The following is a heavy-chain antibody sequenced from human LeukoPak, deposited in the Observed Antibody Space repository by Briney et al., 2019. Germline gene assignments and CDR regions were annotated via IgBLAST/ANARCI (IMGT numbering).Heavy chain of an antibody. CDR2: ISYDGSNK. D-gene: IGHD3-16*01. CDR1: GFTFSSYA. Sequence: GGSLRLSCAASGFTFSSYAMHWVRQAPGKGLEWVAVISYDGSNKYYADSVKGRFTIPRDNSKNTLYLQMNSLRAEDTAVYYCARRPYYDYVWGSSDYWGQGTLVTVSS. J-gene: IGHJ4*02. V-gene: IGHV3-30*04. CDR3: ARRPYYDYVWGSSDY.